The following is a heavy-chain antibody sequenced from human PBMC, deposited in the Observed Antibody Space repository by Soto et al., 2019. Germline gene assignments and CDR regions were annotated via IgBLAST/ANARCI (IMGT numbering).Heavy chain of an antibody. J-gene: IGHJ4*02. CDR3: ARGLGLGELSLAPIDY. Sequence: EVQLVESGGGLVQPGGSLRLSCAASGFTFSSYSMNWVRQAPGKGLEWVSYISSSSSTIYYADSVKGRFTISRDNAKNSLYLQMNSLRAEDTAVYYCARGLGLGELSLAPIDYWGQGTLVTVSS. CDR2: ISSSSSTI. CDR1: GFTFSSYS. D-gene: IGHD3-16*02. V-gene: IGHV3-48*01.